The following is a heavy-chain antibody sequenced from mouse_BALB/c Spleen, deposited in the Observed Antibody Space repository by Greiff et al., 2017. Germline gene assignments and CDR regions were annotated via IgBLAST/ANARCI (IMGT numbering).Heavy chain of an antibody. Sequence: EVQRVESGGGLVKPGGSLKLSCAASGFAFSSYDMSWVRQTPEKRLEWVAYISSGGGSTYYPDTVKGRFTISRDNAKNTLYLQMSSLKSEDTAMYYCARLYYYGSSYYWYFDVWGAGTTVTVSS. J-gene: IGHJ1*01. D-gene: IGHD1-1*01. CDR2: ISSGGGST. CDR1: GFAFSSYD. V-gene: IGHV5-12-1*01. CDR3: ARLYYYGSSYYWYFDV.